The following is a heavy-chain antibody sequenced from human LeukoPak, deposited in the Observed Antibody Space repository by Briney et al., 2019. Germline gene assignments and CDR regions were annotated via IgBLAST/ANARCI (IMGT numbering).Heavy chain of an antibody. J-gene: IGHJ4*02. V-gene: IGHV1-69*04. D-gene: IGHD2-15*01. CDR2: IIPILGIA. Sequence: TSVKVSCKASGYTFTSYDINWVRQAPGQGLEWMGRIIPILGIANYAQKFQGRVTITADKSTSTAYMELSSLRSEDTAVYYCARVPPGRYYSGGSCYDTHFDYWGQGTLVTVSS. CDR1: GYTFTSYD. CDR3: ARVPPGRYYSGGSCYDTHFDY.